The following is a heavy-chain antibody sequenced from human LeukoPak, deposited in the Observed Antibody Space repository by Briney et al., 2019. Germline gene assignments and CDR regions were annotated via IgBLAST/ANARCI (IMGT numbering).Heavy chain of an antibody. V-gene: IGHV3-74*01. CDR1: GFTFSSYW. D-gene: IGHD6-19*01. Sequence: GGFLRLSCAASGFTFSSYWMHWVPQAPGKGLVWVSRINTDGSSTSYADSVKGRFTISRDNAKNTLYLQMNSLRAEDTAVYYCAREGSRSGWSYFDYWGQGTLVTVSS. CDR3: AREGSRSGWSYFDY. CDR2: INTDGSST. J-gene: IGHJ4*02.